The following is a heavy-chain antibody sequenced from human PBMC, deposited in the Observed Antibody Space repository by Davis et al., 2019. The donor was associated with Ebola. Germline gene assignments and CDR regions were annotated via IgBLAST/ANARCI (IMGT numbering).Heavy chain of an antibody. J-gene: IGHJ6*04. D-gene: IGHD1-26*01. Sequence: ASVKVSCKASGYTFRNYYIHWVRQAPGQGLEWMGIINPSAGDPRYAQKFRGRVTMTRDTSTSTVYMELNSLGYDDTAIYFCARAGYGSDLPDTYYYYYGMDVWGKGTTVAVSS. CDR2: INPSAGDP. CDR3: ARAGYGSDLPDTYYYYYGMDV. V-gene: IGHV1-46*01. CDR1: GYTFRNYY.